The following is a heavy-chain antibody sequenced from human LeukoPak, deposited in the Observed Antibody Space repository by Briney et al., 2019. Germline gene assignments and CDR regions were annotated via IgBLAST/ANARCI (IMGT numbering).Heavy chain of an antibody. D-gene: IGHD3-10*01. CDR2: IYYSGST. J-gene: IGHJ4*02. Sequence: SETLSLTCPVSGGSISSSSYYWGWIRQPPGKGLEWIGSIYYSGSTYYNPSLKSRVTISVDTSKNQFSLKLSSVTAADTAVYYCARPVDGFGETKDWGQGTLVTVSS. V-gene: IGHV4-39*01. CDR1: GGSISSSSYY. CDR3: ARPVDGFGETKD.